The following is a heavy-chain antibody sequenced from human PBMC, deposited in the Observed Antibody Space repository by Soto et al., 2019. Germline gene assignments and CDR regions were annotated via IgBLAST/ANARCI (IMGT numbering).Heavy chain of an antibody. CDR2: IKQDGSET. CDR1: GFSFSNYW. Sequence: PLVESGGGLVQPGGSLRLSCVVSGFSFSNYWMSWVRQAPGKGLEWVANIKQDGSETYYVDSVKGRFTISRDNAKNSLYLQMTSLRGDDTAVYYCARGWATAAGTGDNWGQGTLVIVSS. J-gene: IGHJ4*02. D-gene: IGHD6-13*01. CDR3: ARGWATAAGTGDN. V-gene: IGHV3-7*01.